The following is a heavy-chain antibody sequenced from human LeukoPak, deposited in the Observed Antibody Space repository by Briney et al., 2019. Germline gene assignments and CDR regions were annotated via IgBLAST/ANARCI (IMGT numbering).Heavy chain of an antibody. D-gene: IGHD3-10*01. CDR2: IYYSGST. V-gene: IGHV4-59*01. Sequence: SETLSLTCTVSGGSISSYYWSWIRQPPGKGLEWIGYIYYSGSTNYNPSLKSRVTISVDTTKNQFSLRLRSVTAADTAVYYCAGSGSGSYYSPWYFDLWGRGTLVTVSS. CDR1: GGSISSYY. J-gene: IGHJ2*01. CDR3: AGSGSGSYYSPWYFDL.